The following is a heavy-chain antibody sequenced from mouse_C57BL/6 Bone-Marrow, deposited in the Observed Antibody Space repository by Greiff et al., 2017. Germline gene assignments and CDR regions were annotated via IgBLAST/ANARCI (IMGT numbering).Heavy chain of an antibody. CDR2: IDPEDGEN. Sequence: EVQLQQSGAELVKPGASVKLSCTASGFNIKDYYMHWVKQRTEQGLEWIGRIDPEDGENKYAPKFQGKATITADTSSNTAYLQLSSLTSEDTAVYYCACYYYGSSYGYWGQGTTLTVSS. CDR1: GFNIKDYY. V-gene: IGHV14-2*01. D-gene: IGHD1-1*01. CDR3: ACYYYGSSYGY. J-gene: IGHJ2*01.